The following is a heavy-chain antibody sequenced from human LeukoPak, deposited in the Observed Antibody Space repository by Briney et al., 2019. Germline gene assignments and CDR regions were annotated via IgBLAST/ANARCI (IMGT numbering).Heavy chain of an antibody. CDR3: ARDSTYYYDSSGYFPPPLDY. CDR1: AFTVSLYT. J-gene: IGHJ4*02. CDR2: RSCDRSNK. Sequence: PTHSPVPSAFTVSLYTMHLVTEAPGPELEALGVRSCDRSNKYYADSVKGRFTISRDNSKNTLYLQMNSLRAEDTAVYYCARDSTYYYDSSGYFPPPLDYWGQGTLVTVSS. D-gene: IGHD3-22*01. V-gene: IGHV3-30*01.